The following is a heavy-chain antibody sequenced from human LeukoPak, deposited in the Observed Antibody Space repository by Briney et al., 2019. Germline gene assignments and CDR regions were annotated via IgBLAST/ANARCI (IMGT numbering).Heavy chain of an antibody. CDR2: MNPNSGNT. V-gene: IGHV1-8*03. CDR1: GYTFTSYD. J-gene: IGHJ5*02. CDR3: ARRNFGSPRWFDP. Sequence: ASVKVSCKASGYTFTSYDINWVRQATGQGLEWMGWMNPNSGNTGYAQKFQGRVTITRDTSISTAYMELSSLSSEDTAVYYCARRNFGSPRWFDPWGQGTLVTVSS. D-gene: IGHD1-7*01.